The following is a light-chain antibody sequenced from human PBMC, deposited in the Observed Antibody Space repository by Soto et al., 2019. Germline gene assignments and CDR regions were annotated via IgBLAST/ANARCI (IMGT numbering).Light chain of an antibody. Sequence: QSALTQPRSVSGSPGQSVSISCTGTSSDVGGYNYVSWYQQHPGKAPKVMIYDVNKRSSGVPDRFSGSKSGNTASLTISGLQSEDEADYYCCSYAGRYTYVFGTGTKVTVL. V-gene: IGLV2-11*01. CDR3: CSYAGRYTYV. CDR1: SSDVGGYNY. J-gene: IGLJ1*01. CDR2: DVN.